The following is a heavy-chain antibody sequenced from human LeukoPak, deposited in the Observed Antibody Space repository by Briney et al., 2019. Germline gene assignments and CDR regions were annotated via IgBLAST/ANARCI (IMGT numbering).Heavy chain of an antibody. J-gene: IGHJ4*02. V-gene: IGHV3-7*01. CDR3: ARFYDILTGPYYFDY. CDR2: IKQDGSEK. Sequence: GGSLRLSCAASGFTFSSYWMSWVRQAPGKGLEWVANIKQDGSEKYYVDSVKGRFTISRDNAKNSLYLQMNSLRAEDTAVYYCARFYDILTGPYYFDYWGQGTLVTVSS. D-gene: IGHD3-9*01. CDR1: GFTFSSYW.